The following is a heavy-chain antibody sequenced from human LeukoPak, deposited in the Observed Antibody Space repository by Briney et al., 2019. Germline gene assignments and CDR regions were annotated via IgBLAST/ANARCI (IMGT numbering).Heavy chain of an antibody. Sequence: SETLSLTCTVSGGSISSYYWSWIRQVAGKGLEWTGRIYTSGSTNYNPSLKSRITMSVDTSKNQFSLKLSSVTAADTAVYYCARGYSNGYVDYWGQGTLVTVSS. CDR1: GGSISSYY. CDR2: IYTSGST. CDR3: ARGYSNGYVDY. J-gene: IGHJ4*02. V-gene: IGHV4-4*07. D-gene: IGHD5-18*01.